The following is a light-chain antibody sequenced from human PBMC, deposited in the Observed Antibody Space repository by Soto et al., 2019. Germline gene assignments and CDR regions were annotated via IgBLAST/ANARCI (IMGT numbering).Light chain of an antibody. V-gene: IGLV1-40*01. J-gene: IGLJ3*02. CDR2: GDT. CDR1: SSNIGAGYD. Sequence: QSVLTQPPSVSGAPGQRVTISCTGSSSNIGAGYDVQWYQQLPGTAPKLLIYGDTNRPSGVPDRFSGSNSGTSASLAITGLQAEDKSDYYCQSYDSSLSGSVFGGGTKLTVL. CDR3: QSYDSSLSGSV.